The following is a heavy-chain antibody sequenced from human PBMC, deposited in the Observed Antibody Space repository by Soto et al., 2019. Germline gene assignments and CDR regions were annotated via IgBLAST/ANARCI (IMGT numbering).Heavy chain of an antibody. CDR3: AREATGRWPQYA. CDR1: GGSISSYY. Sequence: SETLSLTCTVSGGSISSYYWSWIRQPPGKGLEWIGYIYYSGSTNYNPSLKSRVTISVDTSKNQFSLKLSSVTAADTAVYYCAREATGRWPQYAWGQGTLVTVSS. D-gene: IGHD3-10*01. CDR2: IYYSGST. J-gene: IGHJ4*02. V-gene: IGHV4-59*01.